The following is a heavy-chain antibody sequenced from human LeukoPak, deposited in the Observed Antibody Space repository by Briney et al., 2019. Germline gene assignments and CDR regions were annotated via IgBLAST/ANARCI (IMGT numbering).Heavy chain of an antibody. J-gene: IGHJ3*02. CDR3: ARQMVTAMTDAFDI. CDR2: IYHGGST. V-gene: IGHV4-38-2*02. D-gene: IGHD2-21*02. CDR1: GYSISSGYF. Sequence: SETLSLTCTVSGYSISSGYFWGWIRQPPGKGLEWIGRIYHGGSTYYNPSLESRVTMSEDTSKNQFSLKLSSVTAADTAVYYCARQMVTAMTDAFDIWGQGTMVTVSS.